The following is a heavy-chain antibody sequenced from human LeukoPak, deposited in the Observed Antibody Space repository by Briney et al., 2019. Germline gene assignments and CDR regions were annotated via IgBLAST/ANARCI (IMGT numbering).Heavy chain of an antibody. CDR3: ARDKAYKIVVADVDY. J-gene: IGHJ4*02. CDR2: ISYDGSNK. Sequence: PGRSLRLSCAASGFTFSSYAMHWVRQAPGKGLEWVAVISYDGSNKYYADSVKGRFTISRDNSKNTLYLQMNSLRAEDTAVYYCARDKAYKIVVADVDYWGQGTLVTVSS. D-gene: IGHD3-22*01. V-gene: IGHV3-30-3*01. CDR1: GFTFSSYA.